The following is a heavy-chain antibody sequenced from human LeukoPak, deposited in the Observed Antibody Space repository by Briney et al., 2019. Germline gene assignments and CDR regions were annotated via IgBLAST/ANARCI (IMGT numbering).Heavy chain of an antibody. CDR3: VAMDPLDY. D-gene: IGHD2-8*01. CDR1: GFTFCSNA. J-gene: IGHJ4*02. Sequence: GVSLRLSCVASGFTFCSNAMSWVRQAPRKGLEWVSGIGANGGGTYYSDSVKGRFTISRDNSKNTLYLQMKSLRADDTAVYYCVAMDPLDYWGQGTLVTVSS. CDR2: IGANGGGT. V-gene: IGHV3-23*01.